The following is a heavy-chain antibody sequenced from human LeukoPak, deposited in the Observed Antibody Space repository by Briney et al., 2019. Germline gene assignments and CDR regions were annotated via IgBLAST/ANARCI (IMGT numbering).Heavy chain of an antibody. V-gene: IGHV3-23*01. CDR3: ARVLRYCSGGNCYSGGLGYMDV. J-gene: IGHJ6*03. Sequence: GGSLRLSCAASGFTFSSYAMSWVRQAPGKGLEWVSAISGSGSTKYYADSVKGRFTISRDNAKNSLFLQMNSLRAEDTAVYYCARVLRYCSGGNCYSGGLGYMDVWGKGTTVTISS. CDR1: GFTFSSYA. CDR2: ISGSGSTK. D-gene: IGHD2-15*01.